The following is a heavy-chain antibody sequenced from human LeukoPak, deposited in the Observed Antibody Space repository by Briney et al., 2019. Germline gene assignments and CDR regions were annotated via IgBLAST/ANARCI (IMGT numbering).Heavy chain of an antibody. V-gene: IGHV1-58*02. CDR2: IVVGSGNT. D-gene: IGHD6-13*01. CDR3: AASDPHSSSWYGAPYYGMDV. Sequence: ASVKVSCKASGFTFTSSAMQWVQQARGQRLEWIGWIVVGSGNTNYAQKFQERVTITRDMSTSTAYMELSSLRSEDTAVYYCAASDPHSSSWYGAPYYGMDVWGQGTTVTVSS. J-gene: IGHJ6*02. CDR1: GFTFTSSA.